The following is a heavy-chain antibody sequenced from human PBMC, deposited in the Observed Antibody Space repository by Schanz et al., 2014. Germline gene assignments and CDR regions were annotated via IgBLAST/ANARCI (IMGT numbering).Heavy chain of an antibody. CDR2: ISYDGSSK. CDR3: ARDGAELYYFDD. CDR1: GFTFRSYG. D-gene: IGHD1-1*01. Sequence: QVQLVESGGGVVQPGRSLRLSCAASGFTFRSYGMHWVRQAPGKGLEWVALISYDGSSKNHADSVKGRFTISRDNAKNSLYLQMNGLRAEDTAVSYCARDGAELYYFDDWGQGTLVTVSS. J-gene: IGHJ4*02. V-gene: IGHV3-33*01.